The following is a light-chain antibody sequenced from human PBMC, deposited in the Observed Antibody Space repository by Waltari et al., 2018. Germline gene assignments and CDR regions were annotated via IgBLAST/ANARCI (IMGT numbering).Light chain of an antibody. Sequence: QSALTQPRSMSGSPGQSVTISCTGTSSDVDTHKYVSWYQYHPAKAPKVMIYDVTKRPSGVPDRFSGSQSGNTASLTNSGLQAEDEADYYFCSYAGSNIWIFGGGTKLTVL. J-gene: IGLJ2*01. CDR3: CSYAGSNIWI. CDR2: DVT. CDR1: SSDVDTHKY. V-gene: IGLV2-11*01.